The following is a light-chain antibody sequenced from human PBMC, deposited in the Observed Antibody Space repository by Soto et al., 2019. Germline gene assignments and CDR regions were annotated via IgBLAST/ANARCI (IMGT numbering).Light chain of an antibody. CDR3: QQYGASPPYS. CDR1: ESVTGNY. V-gene: IGKV3-20*01. CDR2: IAS. Sequence: EIVLTQSPGTLSFSPGERATLSCRASESVTGNYLAWYQQKPGQAPRLLIYIASIRATGIPDRFSGTGSGTDFTLNISRLEPEDVAVYYCQQYGASPPYSFGQGTKLEIK. J-gene: IGKJ2*03.